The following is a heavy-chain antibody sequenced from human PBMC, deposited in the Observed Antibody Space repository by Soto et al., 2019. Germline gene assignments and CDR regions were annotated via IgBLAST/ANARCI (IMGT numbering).Heavy chain of an antibody. J-gene: IGHJ6*02. CDR1: GGTFSSYA. CDR3: ARSPPYHCSGGSCYQHQGYYFYGMDV. CDR2: IIPIFGTA. Sequence: QVQLVQSGAEVKKPGSSVKVSCKASGGTFSSYAISWVRQAPGQGLEWMGGIIPIFGTANYAQKFQGRVTITADESTSTAYMELSSVRSEDTAVYYCARSPPYHCSGGSCYQHQGYYFYGMDVWGQGTTVTVSS. V-gene: IGHV1-69*12. D-gene: IGHD2-15*01.